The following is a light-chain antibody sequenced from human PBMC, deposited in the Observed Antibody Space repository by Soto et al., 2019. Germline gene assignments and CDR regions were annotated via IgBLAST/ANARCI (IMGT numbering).Light chain of an antibody. CDR3: QAWDSSRVV. J-gene: IGLJ2*01. V-gene: IGLV3-1*01. Sequence: SYELTQPPSVSVSPGQTVSITCSGDKLGDKYACWYQQKPGQSPVLVIYQDSKRPSGIPERFSGSNSGNTATLTISGTQAMDEADYYCQAWDSSRVVFGGGTKVTVL. CDR1: KLGDKY. CDR2: QDS.